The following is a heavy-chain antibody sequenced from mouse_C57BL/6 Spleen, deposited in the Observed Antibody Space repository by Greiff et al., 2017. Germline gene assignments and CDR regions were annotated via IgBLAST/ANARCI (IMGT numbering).Heavy chain of an antibody. V-gene: IGHV1-76*01. J-gene: IGHJ4*01. CDR3: ARGSGTFYAMDY. CDR2: IYPGSGNT. Sequence: QVQLQQSGAELVRPGASVKLSCKASGYTFTDYYINWVKQRPGQGLEWIARIYPGSGNTYYNEKFKGKDTLTAEKSSSTAYMQLSSLTSEDSAVYFCARGSGTFYAMDYWGQGTSVTVSS. CDR1: GYTFTDYY. D-gene: IGHD2-14*01.